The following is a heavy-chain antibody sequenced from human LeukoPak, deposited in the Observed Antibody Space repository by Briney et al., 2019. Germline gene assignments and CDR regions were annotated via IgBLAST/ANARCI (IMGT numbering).Heavy chain of an antibody. D-gene: IGHD6-6*01. Sequence: SETLSLTCTVSGGSISSYYWSRIRQPPGKGLEWIGYIYYSGSTNYNPSLKSRVTISVDTSKNQFSLKLGSVTAADTAVYYCARSGIAAPSSDFGYWGQGTLVTVSS. V-gene: IGHV4-59*01. CDR3: ARSGIAAPSSDFGY. J-gene: IGHJ4*02. CDR1: GGSISSYY. CDR2: IYYSGST.